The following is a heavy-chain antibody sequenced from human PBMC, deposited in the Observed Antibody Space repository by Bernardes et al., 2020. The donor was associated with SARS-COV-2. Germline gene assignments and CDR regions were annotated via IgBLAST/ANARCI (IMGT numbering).Heavy chain of an antibody. V-gene: IGHV1-18*01. Sequence: ASVKVSCKASVSSFTNYAITWVRQAPGQGLEWVGWISAYNGDMKYAQNLQDRVTLTTDRSTNTAYMELRSLRSDDTAVYYCARSKTFGADVSSKYHYGMDVWGLGTTVTVSS. CDR1: VSSFTNYA. J-gene: IGHJ6*01. D-gene: IGHD3-3*01. CDR2: ISAYNGDM. CDR3: ARSKTFGADVSSKYHYGMDV.